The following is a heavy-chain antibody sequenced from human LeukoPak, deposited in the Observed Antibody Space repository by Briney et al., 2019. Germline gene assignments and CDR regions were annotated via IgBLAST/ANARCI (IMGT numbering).Heavy chain of an antibody. CDR3: ARDLALVGALSEAFDY. D-gene: IGHD1-26*01. Sequence: ASVKVSCKASGYTFTSYGISWVRQAPGQGLEWMGWINPNSGGTNYAQNFQGRVTMTRDTSISTAYMELSRLRSDDTAVYYCARDLALVGALSEAFDYWGQGTLVTVSS. J-gene: IGHJ4*02. CDR1: GYTFTSYG. V-gene: IGHV1-2*02. CDR2: INPNSGGT.